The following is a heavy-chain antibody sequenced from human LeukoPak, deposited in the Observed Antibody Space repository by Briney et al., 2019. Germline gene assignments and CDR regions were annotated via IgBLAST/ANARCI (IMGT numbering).Heavy chain of an antibody. CDR3: ASGHDYGGQGADY. CDR1: GGSISSYY. CDR2: IYYSGST. V-gene: IGHV4-59*01. Sequence: SETLSLTCTVSGGSISSYYWSWIRQPPGKGLEWIGYIYYSGSTNYNPSLKSRVTISVDTSKNQFSLKLSSVTAADTAVYYCASGHDYGGQGADYWGQGTLVTVSS. D-gene: IGHD4-23*01. J-gene: IGHJ4*02.